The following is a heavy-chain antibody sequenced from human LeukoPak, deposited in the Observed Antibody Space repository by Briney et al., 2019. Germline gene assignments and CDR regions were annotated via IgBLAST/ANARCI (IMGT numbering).Heavy chain of an antibody. D-gene: IGHD5-18*01. CDR1: GFTFSSYW. V-gene: IGHV3-74*01. Sequence: PGGSLRLSCAASGFTFSSYWMHWVRQVPGKGLVWVSRINTDESSTTYADSVKGRFTISRDNAKNSLFLQMNSLRAEDTAVYYCARGASGIQLWFFDPWGQGTLVRVSS. CDR3: ARGASGIQLWFFDP. CDR2: INTDESST. J-gene: IGHJ5*02.